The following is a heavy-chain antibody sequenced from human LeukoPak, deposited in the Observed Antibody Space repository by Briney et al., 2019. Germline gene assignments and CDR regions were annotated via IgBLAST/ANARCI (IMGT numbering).Heavy chain of an antibody. D-gene: IGHD6-13*01. CDR3: ARATRSRYSSSWYQGAYFDY. J-gene: IGHJ4*02. V-gene: IGHV4-59*12. CDR2: IYYSGST. Sequence: SETLSLTCTVSGGSISSYYWSWIRQPPGKGLEWIGYIYYSGSTNYNPSLKSRVTISVDTSKNQFSLKLISVTAADTAVYYCARATRSRYSSSWYQGAYFDYWGQGTLVTVSS. CDR1: GGSISSYY.